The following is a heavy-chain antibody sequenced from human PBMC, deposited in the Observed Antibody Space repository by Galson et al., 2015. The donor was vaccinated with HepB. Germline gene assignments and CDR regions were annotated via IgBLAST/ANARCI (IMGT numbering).Heavy chain of an antibody. Sequence: QSGAEVKKPGESLKISCKGSGCSFTSYWIGWARQMPGKGLEWMGIIYPGDSDTRYSPSFQGQVTISADESISTAYLQWSSLKASDTAMYYCARAVVSSAVGFDYWGQGTLVTVAS. CDR2: IYPGDSDT. D-gene: IGHD4-23*01. CDR1: GCSFTSYW. CDR3: ARAVVSSAVGFDY. V-gene: IGHV5-51*03. J-gene: IGHJ4*02.